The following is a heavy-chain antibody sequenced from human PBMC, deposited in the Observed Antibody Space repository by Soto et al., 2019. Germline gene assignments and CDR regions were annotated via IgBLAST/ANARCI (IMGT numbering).Heavy chain of an antibody. Sequence: QVQLQESGPGLVKPSQTLSLTCTVSGGSISSGGYYWSWIRQHPGKGLEWIGYIYYSGSTYYNPSLKSRVTISVDTSKNQFCLKLSSVTAADTAVYYCARSVKDYYDSSGYYFDYWGQGTLVTVSS. CDR1: GGSISSGGYY. CDR2: IYYSGST. J-gene: IGHJ4*02. CDR3: ARSVKDYYDSSGYYFDY. D-gene: IGHD3-22*01. V-gene: IGHV4-31*03.